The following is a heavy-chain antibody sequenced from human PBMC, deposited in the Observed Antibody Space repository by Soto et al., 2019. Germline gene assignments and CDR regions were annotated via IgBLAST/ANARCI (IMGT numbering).Heavy chain of an antibody. Sequence: EVQLVESGGGLVQPGRSLRLSCAASGFTFDDYAMHWVRQAPGKGLEWVSGISWNSGSIGYADSVKGRFTISRDNAKNSLYLQMNSLRAEDTALYYCAKDIRHGGFGMDVWGQGTTVTVSS. V-gene: IGHV3-9*01. CDR2: ISWNSGSI. CDR1: GFTFDDYA. CDR3: AKDIRHGGFGMDV. J-gene: IGHJ6*02. D-gene: IGHD3-10*01.